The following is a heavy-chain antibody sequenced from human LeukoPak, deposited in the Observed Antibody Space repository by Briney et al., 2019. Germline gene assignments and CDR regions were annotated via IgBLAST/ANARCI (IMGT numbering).Heavy chain of an antibody. CDR3: ARAHYDYVWGSYPNAFDI. CDR2: INHSGST. V-gene: IGHV4-34*01. D-gene: IGHD3-16*02. Sequence: SETLSLTCAVYGGSFSGYYWSWIRQPPGKGLEWIGEINHSGSTNYNPSLKSRVTISVDTSKNQFSLKLSSVTAEDTAVYYCARAHYDYVWGSYPNAFDIWGQGTMVTVSS. CDR1: GGSFSGYY. J-gene: IGHJ3*02.